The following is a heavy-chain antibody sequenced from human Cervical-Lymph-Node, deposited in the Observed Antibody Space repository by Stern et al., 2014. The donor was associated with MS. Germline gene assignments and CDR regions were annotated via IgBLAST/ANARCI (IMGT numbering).Heavy chain of an antibody. J-gene: IGHJ6*02. V-gene: IGHV3-49*05. CDR3: ARLGLYYYYGLDV. CDR1: GFTFGDYA. Sequence: EVQLVESGGGLVKPGRSLRLACTASGFTFGDYAVGWFRQAPGKGLEWVGFIRSKANGETTKYAASVKGRFTISRDDSKDIVYLHMDSLQTEDTGLFYCARLGLYYYYGLDVWGRGTTVIVSS. CDR2: IRSKANGETT.